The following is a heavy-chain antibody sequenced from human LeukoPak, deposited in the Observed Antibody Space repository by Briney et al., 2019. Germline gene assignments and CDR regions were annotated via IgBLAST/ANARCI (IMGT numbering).Heavy chain of an antibody. Sequence: SETLSLTCTVSGGSISSSSYYWGWIRQPPGKGLEWIGSIYYSGSTYYNPSLKSRVSISVHTSKNQFSLKLRSVTAADTAVYYCARQVTGMYYYYYYMDVWGKGTTVTISS. J-gene: IGHJ6*03. V-gene: IGHV4-39*01. D-gene: IGHD1-14*01. CDR3: ARQVTGMYYYYYYMDV. CDR1: GGSISSSSYY. CDR2: IYYSGST.